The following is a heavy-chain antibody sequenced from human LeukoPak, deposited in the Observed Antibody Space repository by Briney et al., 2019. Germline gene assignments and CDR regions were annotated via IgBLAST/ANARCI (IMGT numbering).Heavy chain of an antibody. J-gene: IGHJ4*02. D-gene: IGHD4-17*01. CDR2: IYHSGST. V-gene: IGHV4-38-2*02. CDR1: GYSISSGYY. Sequence: SETLSLTCTVSGYSISSGYYWGWIRQPPGKGLEWMGSIYHSGSTYYNPSLKSRVTISVDTSKNQFSLKLSSLTAADTAVYYCARTTVINSTPLDYWGQGTLVTVSS. CDR3: ARTTVINSTPLDY.